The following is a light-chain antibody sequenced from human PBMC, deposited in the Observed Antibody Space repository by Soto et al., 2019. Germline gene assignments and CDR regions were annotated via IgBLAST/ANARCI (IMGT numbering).Light chain of an antibody. CDR3: QQRYNWPPIT. CDR1: QSVNSY. Sequence: EIVLTQSPATLSLSPGERATLSCRASQSVNSYLAWYQQKPGQAPRLLIYDASNRATGIPARFSGSGSGTDFTLTISSLDPEDFAAYYCQQRYNWPPITFGQGTRLEIK. V-gene: IGKV3-11*01. CDR2: DAS. J-gene: IGKJ5*01.